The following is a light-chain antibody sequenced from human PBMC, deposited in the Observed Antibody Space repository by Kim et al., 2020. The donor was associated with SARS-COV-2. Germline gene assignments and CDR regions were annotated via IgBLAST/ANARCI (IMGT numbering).Light chain of an antibody. V-gene: IGLV1-44*01. CDR2: GYN. CDR3: AAWDDNLNGVG. CDR1: FSNVGRNT. Sequence: GQMVTISCSGSFSNVGRNTVNWYQQLPGTAPKLLIFGYNQRPSGVPDRFSGSKSGTSASLAISGLQSEDEADYYCAAWDDNLNGVGFGGGTQLTVL. J-gene: IGLJ2*01.